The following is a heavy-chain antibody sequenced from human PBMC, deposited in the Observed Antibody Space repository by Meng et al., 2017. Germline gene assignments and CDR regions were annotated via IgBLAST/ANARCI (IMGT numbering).Heavy chain of an antibody. CDR3: ARICYDSSGYSPYNWFDP. CDR2: IYYSGST. D-gene: IGHD3-22*01. V-gene: IGHV4-39*07. J-gene: IGHJ5*02. CDR1: GGSISSSSYY. Sequence: LRLQERGRGLVKPSEPLPLTCTVSGGSISSSSYYWGWIRQPPGKGLEWIGSIYYSGSTYYNPSLKSRVTISVDTSKNQFSLKLSSVTAADTAVYYCARICYDSSGYSPYNWFDPWGQGTLVTVSS.